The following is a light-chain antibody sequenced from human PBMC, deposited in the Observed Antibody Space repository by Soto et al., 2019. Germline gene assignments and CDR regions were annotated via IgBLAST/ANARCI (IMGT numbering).Light chain of an antibody. J-gene: IGKJ2*01. CDR2: GSS. Sequence: EVVLTQSPGTLSLSPGERATLSCRASQSVSNNYLAWYQQKPGQGPRLLIFGSSDRANGIPDRFSGSGSGTDFTLTISRREPEDFAVYYCQQYCSPPPYTFGQGTKLEIK. CDR1: QSVSNNY. V-gene: IGKV3-20*01. CDR3: QQYCSPPPYT.